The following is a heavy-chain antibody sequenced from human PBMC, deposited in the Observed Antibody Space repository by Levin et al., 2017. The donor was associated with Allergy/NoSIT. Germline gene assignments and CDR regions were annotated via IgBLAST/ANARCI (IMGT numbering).Heavy chain of an antibody. CDR2: IRSKAYGATT. J-gene: IGHJ4*02. Sequence: GESLKISCTASGFTFGDYAMSWFRQAPGKGLEWVGFIRSKAYGATTEYAASVKGRFTISRDDSKSIAYLQMNSLKTEDTAVYYCSRTYGHDLDWGQGTLVTVSS. D-gene: IGHD5-12*01. CDR1: GFTFGDYA. CDR3: SRTYGHDLD. V-gene: IGHV3-49*03.